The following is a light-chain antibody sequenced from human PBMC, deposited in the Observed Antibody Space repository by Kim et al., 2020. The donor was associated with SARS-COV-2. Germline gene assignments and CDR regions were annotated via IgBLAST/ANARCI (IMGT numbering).Light chain of an antibody. CDR1: QSVSSNY. V-gene: IGKV3-20*01. Sequence: SPGERANLSCKASQSVSSNYLAWYQHKPGQAPRLLIYGASSRATVIPDRFSGSGSGTDFTLTINRLEPEDFAVYYCQQYGSSPLTFGGGTKVDIK. CDR3: QQYGSSPLT. CDR2: GAS. J-gene: IGKJ4*01.